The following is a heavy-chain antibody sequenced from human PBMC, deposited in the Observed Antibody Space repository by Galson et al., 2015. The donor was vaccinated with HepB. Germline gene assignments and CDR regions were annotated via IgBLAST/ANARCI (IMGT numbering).Heavy chain of an antibody. V-gene: IGHV7-4-1*02. Sequence: SVKVSCKASGYTFTTYAMNWVRQAPGQGLGWMGWINTNTGNPTYAQGFTGRFVFSLDTSVTTTYLQISGLKAEDTAVYYCARVPLPETQLASRTYYNYMDVWGKGTTVTVSS. CDR3: ARVPLPETQLASRTYYNYMDV. J-gene: IGHJ6*03. CDR1: GYTFTTYA. D-gene: IGHD2-2*01. CDR2: INTNTGNP.